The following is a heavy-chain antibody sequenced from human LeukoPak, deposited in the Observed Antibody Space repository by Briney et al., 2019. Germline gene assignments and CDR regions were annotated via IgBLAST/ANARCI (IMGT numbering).Heavy chain of an antibody. Sequence: SETLSLTCAVYGGSFSGYYWSWIRQPPGKGPEWIGYIYYSGSTNYNPSLKSRVTISVDTSKNQFSLKLSSVTAADTAVYYCARRFGAYGSGSYYPYYFDYWGQGTLVTVSS. CDR2: IYYSGST. CDR1: GGSFSGYY. D-gene: IGHD3-10*01. J-gene: IGHJ4*02. V-gene: IGHV4-59*12. CDR3: ARRFGAYGSGSYYPYYFDY.